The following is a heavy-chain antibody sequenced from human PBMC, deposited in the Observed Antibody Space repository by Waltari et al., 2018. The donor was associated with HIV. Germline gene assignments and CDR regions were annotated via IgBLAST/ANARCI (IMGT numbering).Heavy chain of an antibody. J-gene: IGHJ4*02. CDR1: GYSIESGYY. Sequence: QVQLQESGPGLVKPSETLSLTCSVSGYSIESGYYWGWIRQPPGKALEWIGSSFHSGNTYYNPSLKSRLTISLDTSKNQVSLKLSSVTAADTAVYYCASGSRRGHSHGIDYWGQGTLVTVSS. CDR2: SFHSGNT. V-gene: IGHV4-38-2*01. CDR3: ASGSRRGHSHGIDY. D-gene: IGHD5-18*01.